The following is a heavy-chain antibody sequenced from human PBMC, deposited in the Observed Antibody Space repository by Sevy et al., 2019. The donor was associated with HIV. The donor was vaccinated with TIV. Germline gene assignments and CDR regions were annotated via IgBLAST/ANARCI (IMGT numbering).Heavy chain of an antibody. J-gene: IGHJ4*02. CDR3: ARDWRYCSSTSCYYFDY. Sequence: GGSLRLSCAASGFTFSSYGMNWVRQAPGKGLEWVSSINNSSSYIYYADSVKGRFTISRDNAKNSLYLQMNSLRAEDTAVYYCARDWRYCSSTSCYYFDYWGQGTLVTVSS. D-gene: IGHD2-2*01. CDR2: INNSSSYI. V-gene: IGHV3-21*01. CDR1: GFTFSSYG.